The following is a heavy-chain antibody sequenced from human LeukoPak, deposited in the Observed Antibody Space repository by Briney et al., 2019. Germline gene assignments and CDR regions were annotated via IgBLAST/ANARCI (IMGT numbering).Heavy chain of an antibody. CDR2: IYYSGST. D-gene: IGHD3-16*01. Sequence: SETLSLTCTVSGGSISSYYWSWIRQPPGKGLEWIGYIYYSGSTNYNPSLKSRVTISVDTSKNQFSLKLSSVTAADTAVYYCASLGGGTYYYYYMDVWGKGTTVTVSS. V-gene: IGHV4-59*12. J-gene: IGHJ6*03. CDR3: ASLGGGTYYYYYMDV. CDR1: GGSISSYY.